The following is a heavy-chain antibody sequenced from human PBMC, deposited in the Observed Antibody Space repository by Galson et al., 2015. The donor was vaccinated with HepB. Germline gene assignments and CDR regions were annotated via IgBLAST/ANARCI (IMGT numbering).Heavy chain of an antibody. CDR3: ARDYRFFACMDV. D-gene: IGHD3-3*01. V-gene: IGHV3-30-3*01. CDR1: GFTFSNYA. J-gene: IGHJ6*02. Sequence: SLRLSCAASGFTFSNYAMHWVRQAPGKGLEWVAVTSYDEGNKYYADSVKGRFTISRDNSKDTLYLQMNSLRVDDTAVYFCARDYRFFACMDVWGQGTTVTVSS. CDR2: TSYDEGNK.